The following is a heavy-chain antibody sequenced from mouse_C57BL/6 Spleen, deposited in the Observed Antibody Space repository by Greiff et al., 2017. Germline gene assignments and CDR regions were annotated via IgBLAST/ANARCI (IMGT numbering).Heavy chain of an antibody. Sequence: QVQLQQSGPELVKPGASVKISCKASGYAFSSSWMNWVKQRPGKGLEWIGRIYPGDGDTNYNGKFKGKATLTADKSSSTAYKQLTSLTSEDSAVYFCARSQLGLDYWGQGTTLTVSS. D-gene: IGHD4-1*02. CDR1: GYAFSSSW. V-gene: IGHV1-82*01. CDR3: ARSQLGLDY. CDR2: IYPGDGDT. J-gene: IGHJ2*01.